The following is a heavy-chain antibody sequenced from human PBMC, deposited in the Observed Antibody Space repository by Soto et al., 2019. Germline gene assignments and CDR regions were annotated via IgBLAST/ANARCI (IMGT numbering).Heavy chain of an antibody. D-gene: IGHD3-16*01. J-gene: IGHJ4*02. CDR2: MNPNSGNT. CDR3: ARGSLVVGY. V-gene: IGHV1-8*01. Sequence: QVQLVQSGAEVKKPGASVKVSCKASGYTFTSYDINWVRQTTGQGLEWMGWMNPNSGNTGYAQKFXXRXTXXRSTSISTAYMELSSLRSEDTAVYYCARGSLVVGYWGQGTLVTVSS. CDR1: GYTFTSYD.